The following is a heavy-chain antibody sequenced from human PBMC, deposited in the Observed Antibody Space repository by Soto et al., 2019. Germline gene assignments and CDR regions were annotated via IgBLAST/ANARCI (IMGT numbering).Heavy chain of an antibody. Sequence: SETLSLTCTVSGGSISSGGYYWSWIRQHPGKGLEWIGYIYYSGSTYYNPSLKSRVTISVDTSKNQFSLKLSSVTAADTAVYYCARSPQSLVPFDPWGQGTLVTVSS. CDR2: IYYSGST. CDR1: GGSISSGGYY. D-gene: IGHD2-2*01. CDR3: ARSPQSLVPFDP. V-gene: IGHV4-31*03. J-gene: IGHJ5*02.